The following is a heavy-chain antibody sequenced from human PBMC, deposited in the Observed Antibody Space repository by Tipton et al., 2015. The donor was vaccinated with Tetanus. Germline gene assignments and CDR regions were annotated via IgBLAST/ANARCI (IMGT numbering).Heavy chain of an antibody. V-gene: IGHV3-9*01. CDR3: AKAFATSPADY. CDR1: GFTFDDYA. CDR2: ISWNSGSM. J-gene: IGHJ4*02. D-gene: IGHD1-26*01. Sequence: SLRLSCAASGFTFDDYAMHWVRQAPGKGLEWVSGISWNSGSMGYADSVKGRFTISRDNAKNSLYLQMNSLRAEDTALYYCAKAFATSPADYWGQGPLVTVSS.